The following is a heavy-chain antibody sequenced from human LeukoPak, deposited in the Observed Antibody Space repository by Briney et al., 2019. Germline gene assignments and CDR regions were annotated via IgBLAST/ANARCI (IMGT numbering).Heavy chain of an antibody. CDR3: ARELDP. CDR1: GGSINNYY. V-gene: IGHV4-59*01. Sequence: KPSETLSLTCTVSGGSINNYYWSWIRQPPGKGLEWIGYVSYSGSTNYNPSLKSRVTISVDTSKNQFSLKVRSVTAADTAVYYCARELDPWGQGTLVTVSS. CDR2: VSYSGST. J-gene: IGHJ5*02.